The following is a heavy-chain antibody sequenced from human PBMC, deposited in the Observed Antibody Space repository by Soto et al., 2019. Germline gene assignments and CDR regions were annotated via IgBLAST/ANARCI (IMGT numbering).Heavy chain of an antibody. CDR1: GFTFSNAW. CDR2: INRKSDGGTT. V-gene: IGHV3-15*01. J-gene: IGHJ5*02. Sequence: GGSLRLSCAASGFTFSNAWMSWVRQAPGKGPEWVGRINRKSDGGTTDYTAPVKGRFTISRDDSRNTLDLQMNSLKTEDTAVYYCTTFSSTNGWSWGQGTLVTVSS. D-gene: IGHD2-8*01. CDR3: TTFSSTNGWS.